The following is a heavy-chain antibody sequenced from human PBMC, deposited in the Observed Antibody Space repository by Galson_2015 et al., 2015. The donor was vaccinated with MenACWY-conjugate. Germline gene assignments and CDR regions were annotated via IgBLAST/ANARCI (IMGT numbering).Heavy chain of an antibody. CDR2: INSDGSIT. CDR1: AFTFKIYW. D-gene: IGHD6-13*01. V-gene: IGHV3-74*01. CDR3: ARASSHVVFDY. J-gene: IGHJ4*02. Sequence: SLRLSCAASAFTFKIYWMHWVRHVPGKGLVWVSGINSDGSITTYADSVTGRFTISRDNAKNTLYLQMNSLRAEDTAVYHCARASSHVVFDYWGQGALVTVSS.